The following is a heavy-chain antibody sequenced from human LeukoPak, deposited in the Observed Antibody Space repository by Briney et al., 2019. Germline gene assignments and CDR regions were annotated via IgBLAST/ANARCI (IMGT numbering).Heavy chain of an antibody. CDR2: INSKSGDT. CDR3: ARGGKVGYTGEYFFDN. D-gene: IGHD1-26*01. J-gene: IGHJ4*02. CDR1: GYTFSGYY. Sequence: APVKVSCKASGYTFSGYYMHWVRQDPGQGLEWMGWINSKSGDTNYGQKFQGRVAMTRDTSISTVYMELSRLRSDDTAVYYCARGGKVGYTGEYFFDNWGQGTLVTVSS. V-gene: IGHV1-2*02.